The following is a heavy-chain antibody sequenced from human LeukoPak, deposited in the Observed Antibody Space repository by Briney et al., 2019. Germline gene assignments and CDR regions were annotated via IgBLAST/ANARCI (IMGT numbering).Heavy chain of an antibody. CDR2: ISAYNGNT. D-gene: IGHD3-22*01. CDR1: GYTFTSYG. J-gene: IGHJ3*02. Sequence: ASVKVSCKASGYTFTSYGISWVRQAPGQGLEGMGWISAYNGNTNYAQKLQGRVTMTTDTSTSTAYKELRSLRSDDTAVYYCARDSFSYDSSGRDAFDIWGQGTMVTVSS. V-gene: IGHV1-18*01. CDR3: ARDSFSYDSSGRDAFDI.